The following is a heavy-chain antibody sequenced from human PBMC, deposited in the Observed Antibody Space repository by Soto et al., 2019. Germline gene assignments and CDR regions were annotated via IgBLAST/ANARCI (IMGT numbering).Heavy chain of an antibody. CDR3: ARDLDVDSAREIGFDP. CDR2: INAGNGNT. Sequence: QVQLVQSGAEVKKPGASVKVSCKASGYIFTTYAMHWVRQSPGHRLEWMGWINAGNGNTKYSQKFQGRVTITRDTSASTAYMELSSLRAEDTAVYYCARDLDVDSAREIGFDPWGQGTLVTVSS. D-gene: IGHD5-18*01. J-gene: IGHJ5*02. V-gene: IGHV1-3*01. CDR1: GYIFTTYA.